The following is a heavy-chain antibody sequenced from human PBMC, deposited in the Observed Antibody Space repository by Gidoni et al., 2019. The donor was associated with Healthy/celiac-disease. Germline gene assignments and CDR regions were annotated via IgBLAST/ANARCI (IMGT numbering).Heavy chain of an antibody. CDR3: ASIFGDILTGYLNY. Sequence: AASGFTFSSYARHWVRQAPGKGLEWVAVISYDGSNKYYADSVKGRFTISRDNSKNTLYLQMNSLRAEDTAVYYCASIFGDILTGYLNYWGQGTLVTVSS. CDR1: GFTFSSYA. V-gene: IGHV3-30-3*01. CDR2: ISYDGSNK. J-gene: IGHJ4*02. D-gene: IGHD3-9*01.